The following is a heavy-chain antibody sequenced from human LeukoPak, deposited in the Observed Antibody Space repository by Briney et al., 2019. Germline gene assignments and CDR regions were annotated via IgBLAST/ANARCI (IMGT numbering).Heavy chain of an antibody. CDR2: IYYSGST. CDR3: ARTYGSSGLGYFDL. V-gene: IGHV4-59*01. D-gene: IGHD6-13*01. CDR1: GGSISSYY. J-gene: IGHJ2*01. Sequence: KPSETLSLTCTGPGGSISSYYWSWIRQPPGKGLELIGYIYYSGSTNYSPSLKSRLTISVDTSKNQFSLKLSSVTAADTAVYYCARTYGSSGLGYFDLWGRGTLVTVSS.